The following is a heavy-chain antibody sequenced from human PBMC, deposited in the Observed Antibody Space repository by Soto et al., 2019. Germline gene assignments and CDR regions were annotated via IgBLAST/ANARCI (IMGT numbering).Heavy chain of an antibody. CDR1: VGTFSSYA. D-gene: IGHD2-15*01. Sequence: SVKVSCKASVGTFSSYAISWVRQAPGQGLEWMGGIIPIFGTANYAQKFQGRVTITADKSTSTAYMELSSLRSEDTAVYYCARGYCSGGSCSNWFDHWGQGTLVTVSS. CDR3: ARGYCSGGSCSNWFDH. CDR2: IIPIFGTA. V-gene: IGHV1-69*06. J-gene: IGHJ5*02.